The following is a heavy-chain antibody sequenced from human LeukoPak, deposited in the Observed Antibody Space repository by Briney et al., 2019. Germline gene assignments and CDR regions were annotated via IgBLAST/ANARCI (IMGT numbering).Heavy chain of an antibody. CDR1: GYTFTSYY. CDR2: INPSGGST. Sequence: ASVKVSCKASGYTFTSYYIHWVRQAPGQGLEWMGIINPSGGSTSYAQKFQGRVTMTRDTSTSTVYMELSSLRSEDTAVYYCARGGSLTHLTYYYDSSAYSPGDYWGQGTLVTVSS. CDR3: ARGGSLTHLTYYYDSSAYSPGDY. D-gene: IGHD3-22*01. V-gene: IGHV1-46*01. J-gene: IGHJ4*02.